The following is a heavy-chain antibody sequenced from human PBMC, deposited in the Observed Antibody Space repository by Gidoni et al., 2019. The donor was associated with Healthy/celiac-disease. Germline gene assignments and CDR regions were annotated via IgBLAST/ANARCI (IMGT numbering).Heavy chain of an antibody. D-gene: IGHD3-16*01. CDR2: IYYSGST. CDR1: GGSISSYY. J-gene: IGHJ4*02. Sequence: QVHLQESGPGLVKPSETLSRTVTVSGGSISSYYWSWIRQPPGKGLEWIGYIYYSGSTNYNPSLKSRVTISVDTSTIQFSLKLSSVTAADTAVYYCARGRSGGFLYWGQGTLVTVSS. V-gene: IGHV4-59*01. CDR3: ARGRSGGFLY.